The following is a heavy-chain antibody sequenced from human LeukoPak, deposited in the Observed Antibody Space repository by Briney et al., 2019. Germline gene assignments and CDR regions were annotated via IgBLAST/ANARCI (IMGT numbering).Heavy chain of an antibody. CDR1: GYTFPGYY. CDR2: INPNSGGT. D-gene: IGHD6-6*01. V-gene: IGHV1-2*02. CDR3: AREHSSSSGKVFDY. Sequence: ASVKVSCKASGYTFPGYYMHWVRQSPGQGLEWMGWINPNSGGTNYAQKFQGRVTMTRDTSISTAYMELSRLRSDDTAVYYCAREHSSSSGKVFDYWGQGTLITVSS. J-gene: IGHJ4*01.